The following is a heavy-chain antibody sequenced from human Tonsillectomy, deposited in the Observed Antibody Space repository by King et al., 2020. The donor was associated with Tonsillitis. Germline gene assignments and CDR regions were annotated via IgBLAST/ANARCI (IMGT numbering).Heavy chain of an antibody. CDR3: AKGPNQRITMVRGVIMTSYSYYYGMDV. V-gene: IGHV3-20*01. J-gene: IGHJ6*02. D-gene: IGHD3-10*01. CDR1: GFTFDDYG. CDR2: INWNGGST. Sequence: EVQLVESGGGVVRPGGSLRLSCAASGFTFDDYGMSWVRQAPGKGLEWVSGINWNGGSTGYADSVKGRFTISRDNAKNSLYLEMNSLRAEETALYHCAKGPNQRITMVRGVIMTSYSYYYGMDVWGQGTTVTVSS.